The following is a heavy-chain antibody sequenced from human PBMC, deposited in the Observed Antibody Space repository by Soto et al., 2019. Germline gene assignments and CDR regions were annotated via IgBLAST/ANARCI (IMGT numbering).Heavy chain of an antibody. Sequence: SETLSLTCTVSGGSISSSNWWTWVRQPPGKGLEWIGEIYHTGSTSYNPSLKSRVTISVDKSKNQFSLKLSSVTAADTAVYYCARVSGSYYYGMDVWGQGITVT. D-gene: IGHD1-26*01. V-gene: IGHV4-4*02. J-gene: IGHJ6*02. CDR1: GGSISSSNW. CDR3: ARVSGSYYYGMDV. CDR2: IYHTGST.